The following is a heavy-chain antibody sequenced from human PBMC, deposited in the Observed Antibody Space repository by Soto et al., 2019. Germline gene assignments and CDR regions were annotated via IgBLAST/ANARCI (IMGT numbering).Heavy chain of an antibody. D-gene: IGHD3-3*01. CDR3: ARLGDFWSGYPNWFDP. Sequence: GAPVEVSCKASGYTFTCYAMDWGRQAPGQRLEWMGWINAGNGNTKYSQKFQGRVTITRDTSASTAYMELSSLRSEDTAVYYCARLGDFWSGYPNWFDPWGQGTLVTVSS. J-gene: IGHJ5*02. CDR1: GYTFTCYA. CDR2: INAGNGNT. V-gene: IGHV1-3*01.